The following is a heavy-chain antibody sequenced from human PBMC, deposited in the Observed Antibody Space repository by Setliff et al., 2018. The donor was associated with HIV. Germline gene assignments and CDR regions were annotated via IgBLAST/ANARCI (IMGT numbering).Heavy chain of an antibody. V-gene: IGHV3-30*04. D-gene: IGHD1-1*01. J-gene: IGHJ6*02. CDR3: ARNPTVGMDV. CDR2: ISYDGSNK. Sequence: PGGSLRLSCAASGFTFSSYAMHWVRQAPGKGLEWVAVISYDGSNKYYADSVKGRFTISRDNSKNTLYLQMNSLRAEDTAVYYCARNPTVGMDVWGQGTTVTVSS. CDR1: GFTFSSYA.